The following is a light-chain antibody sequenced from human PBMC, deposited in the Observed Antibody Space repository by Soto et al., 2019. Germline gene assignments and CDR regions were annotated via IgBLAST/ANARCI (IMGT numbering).Light chain of an antibody. V-gene: IGKV3-20*01. Sequence: EIGLTQSPGTLSLSPGERATLSCRASQSVSSRSLAWYQQKPGQAPRLLIYAASSRSTGIPDRFRGSGCGTDFTLTISRLEPEDFAIYYCQQYGSSWWTFGQGTKVGIK. J-gene: IGKJ1*01. CDR2: AAS. CDR3: QQYGSSWWT. CDR1: QSVSSRS.